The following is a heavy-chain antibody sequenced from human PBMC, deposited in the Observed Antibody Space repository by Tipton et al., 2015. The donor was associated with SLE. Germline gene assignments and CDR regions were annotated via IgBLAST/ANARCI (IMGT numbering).Heavy chain of an antibody. Sequence: SLRLSCAASGFTFSRYAMSWVRQAPGKGLAWVSAISCSGGSTYYADSVKGRFTISRDNSKNTLYLQMNSLRAEDTAVYYCAKDVTIFGVVIAEYFQHWGQGTLVTVSA. CDR3: AKDVTIFGVVIAEYFQH. CDR1: GFTFSRYA. D-gene: IGHD3-3*01. J-gene: IGHJ1*01. CDR2: ISCSGGST. V-gene: IGHV3-23*01.